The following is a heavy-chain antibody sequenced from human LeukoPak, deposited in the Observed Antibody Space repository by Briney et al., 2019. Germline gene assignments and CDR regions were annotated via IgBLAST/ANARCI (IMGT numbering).Heavy chain of an antibody. J-gene: IGHJ4*02. CDR1: GFTFSSYD. CDR3: VRIVAEAVGDY. CDR2: IGTAGDT. Sequence: GGSLRLSCAASGFTFSSYDMHWVRQATGKGLEWVSAIGTAGDTYYPGSVKGRFTISRENAKNSLYLQMNSLKAEDTAVYYCVRIVAEAVGDYWGQGTLVTVSS. D-gene: IGHD5-12*01. V-gene: IGHV3-13*01.